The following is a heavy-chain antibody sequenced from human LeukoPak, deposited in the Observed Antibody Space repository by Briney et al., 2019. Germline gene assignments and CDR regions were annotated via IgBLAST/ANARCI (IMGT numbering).Heavy chain of an antibody. Sequence: SETLSLTCTVSGGSISRSFYYWGWIRQSPGQGLEWIGSIYYSDSGTMYYNPSLKSRVTMSADTSKNQFSLRVSSVTAADTAVYYCARRPPALGAFDIWGQGTMVSVSS. CDR3: ARRPPALGAFDI. CDR1: GGSISRSFYY. V-gene: IGHV4-39*01. J-gene: IGHJ3*02. CDR2: IYYSDSGTM.